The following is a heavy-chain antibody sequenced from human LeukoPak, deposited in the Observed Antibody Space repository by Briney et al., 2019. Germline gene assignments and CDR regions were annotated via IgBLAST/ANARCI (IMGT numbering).Heavy chain of an antibody. CDR3: ARVLFRGQWRHMDV. V-gene: IGHV1-8*02. CDR1: GYTSTSYD. CDR2: MNPNSGNT. Sequence: ASVKVSCKASGYTSTSYDINWVRQATGQGLEWMGWMNPNSGNTGYAQKLQGRVTMTTDTSTSTAYMELRSLRSDDTAVYYCARVLFRGQWRHMDVWGKGTTVTVSS. D-gene: IGHD6-19*01. J-gene: IGHJ6*03.